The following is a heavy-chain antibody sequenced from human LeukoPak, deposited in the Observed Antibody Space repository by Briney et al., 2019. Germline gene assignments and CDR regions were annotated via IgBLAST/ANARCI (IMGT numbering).Heavy chain of an antibody. CDR2: IYSGGST. J-gene: IGHJ1*01. Sequence: GESLRLSCAASGFTFSTYAMSWVRQPPGKGLEWVSVIYSGGSTYHADSVKGRFTISRDNSQNTLDLQMNSLRAEDTAVYYCAKEPYFLSMVGAGKGPYFQHWGQGTLVTVSS. V-gene: IGHV3-23*03. D-gene: IGHD1-26*01. CDR3: AKEPYFLSMVGAGKGPYFQH. CDR1: GFTFSTYA.